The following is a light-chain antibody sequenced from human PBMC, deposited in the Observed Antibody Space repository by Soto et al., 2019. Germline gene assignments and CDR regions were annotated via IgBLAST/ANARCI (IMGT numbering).Light chain of an antibody. CDR2: DVS. J-gene: IGKJ1*01. Sequence: DIPMTQSPSTLSASVGDRVTITCRASQSISVWLAWYQHKPGKAPKLLIYDVSSLESGVPSRFSGSGSGTEFTLTITSLQPDDFATYYCQQYNNYSWTFGQGTKVDI. V-gene: IGKV1-5*01. CDR3: QQYNNYSWT. CDR1: QSISVW.